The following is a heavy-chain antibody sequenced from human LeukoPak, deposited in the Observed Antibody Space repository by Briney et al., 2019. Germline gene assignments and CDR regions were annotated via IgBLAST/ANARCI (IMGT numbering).Heavy chain of an antibody. CDR1: GYTFTGYY. J-gene: IGHJ3*02. D-gene: IGHD1-26*01. CDR3: ARVWGIVGASDAFDI. Sequence: ASVKVSCKASGYTFTGYYMHWVRQAPGQGLEWMGRINPNSGGTNYPQKFQGRVTMTRDTSISTAYMELSRLRSDDTAVYYCARVWGIVGASDAFDIWGQGTMVTVSS. V-gene: IGHV1-2*06. CDR2: INPNSGGT.